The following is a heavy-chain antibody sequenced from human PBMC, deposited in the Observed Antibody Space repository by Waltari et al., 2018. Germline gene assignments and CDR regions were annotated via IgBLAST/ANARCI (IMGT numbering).Heavy chain of an antibody. V-gene: IGHV3-7*03. CDR1: RFSLGSQW. CDR3: ARGSAAYVRFWDL. D-gene: IGHD3-10*02. J-gene: IGHJ5*02. Sequence: EAQLMESGGGLVQPGGSLRLSFAASRFSLGSQWMTWVRRAPGKGLEWVANIKWDGSAAWYAESMSGRFIISRDNAKNSVFLQMSSPTADDTATYYCARGSAAYVRFWDLWGLGTVVTVSS. CDR2: IKWDGSAA.